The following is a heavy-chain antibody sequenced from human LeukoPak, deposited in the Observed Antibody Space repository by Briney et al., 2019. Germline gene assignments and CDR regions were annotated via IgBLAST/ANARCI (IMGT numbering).Heavy chain of an antibody. CDR3: ARGFYGSGSYAYYFDY. CDR1: GGSISRGDYG. CDR2: IYYSGST. V-gene: IGHV4-30-4*01. D-gene: IGHD3-10*01. Sequence: PSETLSLTCTVSGGSISRGDYGWGWIRQPPGKGLEWIGYIYYSGSTYYNPYLQSRVTISVDTSKNHFYLKLSSVTAADTAVYYCARGFYGSGSYAYYFDYWGQGTLVTVSS. J-gene: IGHJ4*02.